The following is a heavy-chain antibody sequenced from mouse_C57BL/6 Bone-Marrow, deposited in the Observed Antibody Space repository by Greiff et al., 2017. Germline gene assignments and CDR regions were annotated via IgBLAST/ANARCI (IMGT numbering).Heavy chain of an antibody. D-gene: IGHD1-2*01. Sequence: LVEPGAELVRPGSSVKLSCKASGYTFTSYWMHWVKQRPIQGLEWIGNIDPSDSETHYNQKFKDKATLTVDKSSSTAYMQLSSLTSEDSAVYYCARGLLRHPCWYFDVWGTGTTVTVSS. V-gene: IGHV1-52*01. CDR1: GYTFTSYW. CDR2: IDPSDSET. CDR3: ARGLLRHPCWYFDV. J-gene: IGHJ1*03.